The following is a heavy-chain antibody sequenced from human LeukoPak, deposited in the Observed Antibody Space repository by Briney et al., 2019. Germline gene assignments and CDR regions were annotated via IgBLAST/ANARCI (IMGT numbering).Heavy chain of an antibody. CDR2: IHYTGAT. D-gene: IGHD3-9*01. CDR1: GASITGYY. J-gene: IGHJ4*02. CDR3: ARGNILTGYCFDF. Sequence: KPSETLSLTCAVYGASITGYYWSWIRQTPGRGLEWVVEIHYTGATSYNPSLKSRATLSTDTSKNQFSLRLSSVPATDTAVYYCARGNILTGYCFDFWGQGALVTVSS. V-gene: IGHV4-34*01.